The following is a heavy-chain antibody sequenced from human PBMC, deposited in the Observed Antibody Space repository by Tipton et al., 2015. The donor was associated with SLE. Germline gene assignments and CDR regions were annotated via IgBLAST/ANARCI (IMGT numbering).Heavy chain of an antibody. CDR3: AKSGCSSTSCYEGGNYYYYMDV. CDR2: ISGSGGST. CDR1: GFTFSSYA. D-gene: IGHD2-2*01. J-gene: IGHJ6*03. V-gene: IGHV3-23*01. Sequence: SLRLSCAASGFTFSSYAMSWVRPAPGQGLEWVSAISGSGGSTYYADSVKGRFTISRDNSKNTLYLQMNSLRAEDTAVYYCAKSGCSSTSCYEGGNYYYYMDVWGKGTTVTVSS.